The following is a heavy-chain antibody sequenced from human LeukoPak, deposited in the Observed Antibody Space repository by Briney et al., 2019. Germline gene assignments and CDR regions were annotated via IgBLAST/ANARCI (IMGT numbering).Heavy chain of an antibody. CDR1: GFTFSDYY. CDR3: ASWRAKRSGRPLDY. D-gene: IGHD3-10*01. V-gene: IGHV4-34*01. Sequence: LRLSCAASGFTFSDYYMSWIRQPPGKGLEWIGEINHSGSTNYNPSLKSRVTISVDTSKNQFSLKLSSVTAADTAVYYCASWRAKRSGRPLDYWGQGTLVTVSS. J-gene: IGHJ4*02. CDR2: INHSGST.